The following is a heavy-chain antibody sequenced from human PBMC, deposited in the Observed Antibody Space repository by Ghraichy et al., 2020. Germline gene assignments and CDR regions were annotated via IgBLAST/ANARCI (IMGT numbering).Heavy chain of an antibody. CDR1: GFTFSSYS. D-gene: IGHD3-10*01. CDR2: ISSSSSTI. V-gene: IGHV3-48*02. J-gene: IGHJ6*02. Sequence: GGSLRLSCAASGFTFSSYSMNWVRQAPGKGLEWVSYISSSSSTIYYADSVKGRFTISRDNAKNSLYLQMNSLRDEDTAVYYCARGEGIRVRGVIMYYYYGMDVWGQGTTVTVSS. CDR3: ARGEGIRVRGVIMYYYYGMDV.